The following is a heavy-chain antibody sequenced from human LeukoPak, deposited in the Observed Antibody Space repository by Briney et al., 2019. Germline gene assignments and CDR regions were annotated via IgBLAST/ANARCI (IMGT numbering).Heavy chain of an antibody. Sequence: GGSLRLSCAVSGFTFSSYEMNWVRQAPGKGLERVSSISGRGTTIHYADSVKGRFTISRDNAKNSVYLQMNSLRAEDTAVYYCARYATDASWDYWGQGTLVTVSS. D-gene: IGHD1-1*01. CDR3: ARYATDASWDY. CDR2: ISGRGTTI. V-gene: IGHV3-48*03. CDR1: GFTFSSYE. J-gene: IGHJ4*02.